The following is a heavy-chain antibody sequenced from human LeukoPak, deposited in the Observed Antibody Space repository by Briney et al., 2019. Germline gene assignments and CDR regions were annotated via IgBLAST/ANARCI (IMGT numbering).Heavy chain of an antibody. CDR3: ARVVAAAGNNWFDP. CDR2: IHDSGST. D-gene: IGHD6-13*01. V-gene: IGHV4-30-4*07. J-gene: IGHJ5*02. Sequence: SETLSLTCAVSGDSISSGGYSWTWIRQTPGKGLEWIAYIHDSGSTYYNPSLKSRLGISIDTSKNQFSLKLNSVTAADTAVYCCARVVAAAGNNWFDPWGQGTLVTVSS. CDR1: GDSISSGGYS.